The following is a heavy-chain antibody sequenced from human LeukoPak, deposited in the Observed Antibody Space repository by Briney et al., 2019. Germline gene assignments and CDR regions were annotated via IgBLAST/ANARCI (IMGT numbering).Heavy chain of an antibody. Sequence: PSETLCLTCAVYGGSFSGYYWSWIRQPPGKGLEWIGEINHSGSTNYNASLKSRVTISVDTSKNQFSLRLSSVTAADTAVYYCAPRGDIEHSYGYGKWFDPWGQGTRVTVSS. D-gene: IGHD5-18*01. CDR3: APRGDIEHSYGYGKWFDP. V-gene: IGHV4-34*01. CDR2: INHSGST. J-gene: IGHJ5*02. CDR1: GGSFSGYY.